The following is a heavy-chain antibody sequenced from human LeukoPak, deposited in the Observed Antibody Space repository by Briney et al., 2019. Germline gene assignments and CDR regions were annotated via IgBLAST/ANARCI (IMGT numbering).Heavy chain of an antibody. CDR1: GYTLTELS. J-gene: IGHJ4*02. Sequence: ASVKVSCKVSGYTLTELSMHWVRQAPGKGLEWMGGFDPEDGETIYAQKFQGRVTMTEDTSTDTAYMELSSLRSEDTAVYYCATGAVLSEGAMVAPWDYWGQGTLVTVSS. CDR3: ATGAVLSEGAMVAPWDY. V-gene: IGHV1-24*01. CDR2: FDPEDGET. D-gene: IGHD5-18*01.